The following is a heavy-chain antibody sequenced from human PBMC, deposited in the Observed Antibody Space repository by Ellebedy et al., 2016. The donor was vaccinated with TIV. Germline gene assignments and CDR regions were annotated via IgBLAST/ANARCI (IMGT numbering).Heavy chain of an antibody. V-gene: IGHV3-7*01. CDR1: GFTFHNYW. Sequence: GGSLRLSCAASGFTFHNYWMNWVRQAPGKGLEWVANINRDGTEAHYAASVKGRFTISRDNADNSLHLQMTSLRGEDTAVYYCATDHSREDSSDYSYHFGHWGRGTLVTVSS. J-gene: IGHJ4*02. D-gene: IGHD2-21*01. CDR2: INRDGTEA. CDR3: ATDHSREDSSDYSYHFGH.